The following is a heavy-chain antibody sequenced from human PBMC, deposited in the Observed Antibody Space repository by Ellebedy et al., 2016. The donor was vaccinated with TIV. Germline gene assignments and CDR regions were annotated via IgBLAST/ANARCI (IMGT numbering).Heavy chain of an antibody. Sequence: GGSLRLSXATSGFTFRNFFMSWVRQTPGKGLEWVSTISAGSDTTRFADSVKGRFTISRDNSKNTVYLRMNDLRAEDTAVYYCRQGHYADYWGQGTLVTVSS. CDR1: GFTFRNFF. V-gene: IGHV3-23*01. J-gene: IGHJ4*02. CDR3: RQGHYADY. CDR2: ISAGSDTT.